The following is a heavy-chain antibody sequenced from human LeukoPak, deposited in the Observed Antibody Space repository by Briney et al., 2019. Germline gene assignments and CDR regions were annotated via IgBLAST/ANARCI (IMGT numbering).Heavy chain of an antibody. Sequence: GGSLRLSCAASGFTFSSYAMSWARQAPGKGLEWVSVIYSGGSTYYADSVKGRFTISRDNSKNTLYLQMNSLRAEDTAVYYCARATRYYFDYWGQGTLVTVSS. CDR3: ARATRYYFDY. V-gene: IGHV3-53*01. CDR1: GFTFSSYA. CDR2: IYSGGST. J-gene: IGHJ4*02.